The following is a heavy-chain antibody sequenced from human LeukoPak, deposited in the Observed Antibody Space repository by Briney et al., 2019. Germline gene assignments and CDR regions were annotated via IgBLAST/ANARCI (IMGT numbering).Heavy chain of an antibody. J-gene: IGHJ4*02. D-gene: IGHD6-19*01. CDR3: AKGPAQYSSGWYHSDY. CDR2: ISGSGGST. V-gene: IGHV3-23*01. CDR1: GFTFSSYA. Sequence: PGGSLRLSCAASGFTFSSYAMSWVRQAPGKGLEWVSAISGSGGSTYYADSVKGRFTISRDNSKNTLYLQMNSLRAEDTAVYYCAKGPAQYSSGWYHSDYWGQGTLVTVSS.